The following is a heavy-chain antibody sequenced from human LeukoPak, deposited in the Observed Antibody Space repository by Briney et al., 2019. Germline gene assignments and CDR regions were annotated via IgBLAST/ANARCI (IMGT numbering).Heavy chain of an antibody. V-gene: IGHV3-23*01. J-gene: IGHJ4*02. Sequence: GRSLRLSCAASGLTFSIYAMSRVRHAPGEGLEWVSAISGSGGTAYYADSVKGRFTISRDNSKNTLYLQMNSLRAEDTAVYYCSTSPSFGSSWYQFNYWGQGTLVTGSS. CDR3: STSPSFGSSWYQFNY. CDR2: ISGSGGTA. CDR1: GLTFSIYA. D-gene: IGHD6-13*01.